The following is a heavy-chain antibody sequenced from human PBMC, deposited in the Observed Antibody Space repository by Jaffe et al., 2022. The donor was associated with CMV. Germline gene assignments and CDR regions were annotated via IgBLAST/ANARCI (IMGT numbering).Heavy chain of an antibody. V-gene: IGHV3-48*02. CDR1: GFTFSSYS. Sequence: EVQLVESGGGLVQPGGSLRLSCAASGFTFSSYSMNWVRQAPGKGLEWVSYISSSSSTIYYADSVKGRFTISRDNAKNSLYLQMNSLRDEDTAVYYCARGGYCSSTSCYSQYYYYYGMDVWGQGTTVTVSS. CDR2: ISSSSSTI. J-gene: IGHJ6*02. CDR3: ARGGYCSSTSCYSQYYYYYGMDV. D-gene: IGHD2-2*01.